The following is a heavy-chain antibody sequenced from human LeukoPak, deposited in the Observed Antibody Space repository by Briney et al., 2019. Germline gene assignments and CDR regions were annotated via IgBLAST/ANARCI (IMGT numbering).Heavy chain of an antibody. V-gene: IGHV3-30*18. D-gene: IGHD1-7*01. CDR3: AKDISITGTTGLDY. Sequence: GGSLRLSCAASGFTFSSHGMQWVRQAPGKGLEWVAVISYDGSNKFYGDSVKGRFTISRDNSRNTVHLQMNSLRAEDTAMYYCAKDISITGTTGLDYWGQGTLVTVSS. J-gene: IGHJ4*02. CDR2: ISYDGSNK. CDR1: GFTFSSHG.